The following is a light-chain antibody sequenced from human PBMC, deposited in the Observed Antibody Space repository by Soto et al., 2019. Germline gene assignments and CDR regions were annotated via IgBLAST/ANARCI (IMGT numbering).Light chain of an antibody. CDR3: QQYNKWPRT. J-gene: IGKJ1*01. CDR2: GAS. Sequence: ETVMTQSPATVSVSPGERATLSRRASQSVSSDLAWYQQKPGQAPRLLIYGASTRATGIPARFSGSRSGTEFTLTINSLQSEDFAVYYCQQYNKWPRTFGQGTMVDIK. CDR1: QSVSSD. V-gene: IGKV3-15*01.